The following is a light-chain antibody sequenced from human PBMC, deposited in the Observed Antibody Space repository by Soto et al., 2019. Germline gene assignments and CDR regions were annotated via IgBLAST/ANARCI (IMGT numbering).Light chain of an antibody. J-gene: IGLJ2*01. Sequence: QSVLTQPPSVSGAPGQRVTISCTGSSSNIGAGSKVHWYQQVPGTAPKLLIYDNNHRPSGVPDRFSGSTSGTSASLAITGLQAEDEADYYCQSYDNSLSGRVFGGGTKVTVL. CDR2: DNN. V-gene: IGLV1-40*01. CDR1: SSNIGAGSK. CDR3: QSYDNSLSGRV.